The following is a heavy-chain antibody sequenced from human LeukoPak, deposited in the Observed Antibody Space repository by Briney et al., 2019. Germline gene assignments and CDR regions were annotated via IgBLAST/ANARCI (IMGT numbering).Heavy chain of an antibody. CDR1: GFTFSDYA. CDR2: ISNNGGST. D-gene: IGHD2-2*01. J-gene: IGHJ4*02. Sequence: PGGSLRLSCAASGFTFSDYAMHWVRQAPGKGLEYVSAISNNGGSTYYAHSVKGRFTISRDNSKNTLYLQLGSLRDEDMAVYYCARERRFCTSTSCYCFFDYWGQGTLVTVSS. V-gene: IGHV3-64*01. CDR3: ARERRFCTSTSCYCFFDY.